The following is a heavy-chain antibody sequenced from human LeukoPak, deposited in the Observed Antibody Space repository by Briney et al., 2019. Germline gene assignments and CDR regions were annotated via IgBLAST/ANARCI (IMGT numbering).Heavy chain of an antibody. CDR2: IYPGDSDT. CDR3: ARRRDGYNYVGTDY. CDR1: GYNFTNYW. V-gene: IGHV5-51*01. Sequence: GGSLRLSCKGSGYNFTNYWIGWVRQMPGKGLEWMGIIYPGDSDTTYSPSFQGQVTISADKSISTAYLQWSSLKASDTAMYYCARRRDGYNYVGTDYWGQGTLVTVSS. D-gene: IGHD5-24*01. J-gene: IGHJ4*02.